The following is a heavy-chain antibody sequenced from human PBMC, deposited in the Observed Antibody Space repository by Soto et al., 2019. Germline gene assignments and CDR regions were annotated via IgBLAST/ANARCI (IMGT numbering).Heavy chain of an antibody. CDR1: GGSFSGYY. CDR3: ARDGAAAGTVRIDY. Sequence: PSETLSLTCAVYGGSFSGYYWSWIRQPPGKGLEWIGEINHSGSTNYNPSLKSRVTISVDTSKNQFSLKLSSVTAADTAVYYCARDGAAAGTVRIDYWGQGTLVTVSS. J-gene: IGHJ4*02. V-gene: IGHV4-34*01. CDR2: INHSGST. D-gene: IGHD6-13*01.